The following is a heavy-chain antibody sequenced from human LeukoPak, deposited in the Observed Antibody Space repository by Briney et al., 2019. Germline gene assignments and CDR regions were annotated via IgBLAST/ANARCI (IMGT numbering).Heavy chain of an antibody. V-gene: IGHV3-74*01. CDR2: INSDGSST. CDR3: XXXXXXYYYYYMDV. J-gene: IGHJ6*03. Sequence: CAXSXFTFSSYWMHWVRQAPGKGLVWVSRINSDGSSTNYADSVKGRLTIYRDNDKKSLYVQMNSLRAEETALYYCXXXXXXYYYYYMDVWGKGTTVTISS. CDR1: XFTFSSYW.